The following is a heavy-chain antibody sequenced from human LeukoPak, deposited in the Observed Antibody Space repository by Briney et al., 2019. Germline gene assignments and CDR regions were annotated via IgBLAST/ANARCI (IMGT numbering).Heavy chain of an antibody. CDR3: ARDQADTAMVPPYFDY. Sequence: GGSLRLSCAASGSTFSMYSMHWVRQAPGKGLEWVSSISSSSSYIYYADSVKGRFTISRDNAKNSLYLQMNSLRAEDTAVYYCARDQADTAMVPPYFDYWGQGTLVTVSS. CDR2: ISSSSSYI. J-gene: IGHJ4*02. CDR1: GSTFSMYS. V-gene: IGHV3-21*01. D-gene: IGHD5-18*01.